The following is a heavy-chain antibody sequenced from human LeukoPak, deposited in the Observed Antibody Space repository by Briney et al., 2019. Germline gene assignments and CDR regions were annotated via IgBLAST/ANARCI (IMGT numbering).Heavy chain of an antibody. CDR2: IYSSGTS. CDR3: ARDRTGYFFDD. V-gene: IGHV4-31*03. J-gene: IGHJ4*02. Sequence: PSQTLSLTCTVSGASISSGAFYWSWIRQHPGEGLEWIGYIYSSGTSYYNPSLKSRVIISLDTSKNQFSLKLTSVTAADTAVYFCARDRTGYFFDDWGQGTLVTVSS. CDR1: GASISSGAFY.